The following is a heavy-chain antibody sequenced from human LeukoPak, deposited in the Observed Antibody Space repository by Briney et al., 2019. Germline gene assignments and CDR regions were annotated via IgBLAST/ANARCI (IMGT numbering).Heavy chain of an antibody. V-gene: IGHV4-34*01. CDR3: AREDYGGNSDY. CDR2: INHSGST. J-gene: IGHJ4*02. D-gene: IGHD4-17*01. CDR1: GGSFSGYY. Sequence: SEILSLTCAVYGGSFSGYYWSWIRQPPGKGLEWIGEINHSGSTNCNPSLKSRVTISVDTSKNQFSLKLSSVTAADTAVYYCAREDYGGNSDYWGQGTLVTVSS.